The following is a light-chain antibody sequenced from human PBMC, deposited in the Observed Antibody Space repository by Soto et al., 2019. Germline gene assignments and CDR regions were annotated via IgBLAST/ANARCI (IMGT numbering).Light chain of an antibody. J-gene: IGKJ5*01. CDR2: AAS. CDR1: EAISTW. CDR3: QHADSFPLIT. Sequence: DIQMTQSPSSVSASVGDRVTITCRSSEAISTWLAWYQQKPGKAPKLLIYAASSLQSGVPSRFSGSGSGTDFTLTIISLQPEDFATYYCQHADSFPLITFGQGTRLDIK. V-gene: IGKV1-12*01.